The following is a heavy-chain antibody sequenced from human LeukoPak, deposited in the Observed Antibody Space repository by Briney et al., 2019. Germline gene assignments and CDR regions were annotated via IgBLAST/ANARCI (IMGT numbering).Heavy chain of an antibody. CDR2: INTSGGST. CDR1: GFTFSNYA. J-gene: IGHJ4*02. V-gene: IGHV3-23*01. CDR3: AKGIRWFDY. Sequence: GGSLRLSCVVSGFTFSNYAMSWVRQAPGKGLEWVSGINTSGGSTYYADSVKGRFTISRDNSKNTLYLQMNSLRAEDTAVYYCAKGIRWFDYWGQGTLVTVSS.